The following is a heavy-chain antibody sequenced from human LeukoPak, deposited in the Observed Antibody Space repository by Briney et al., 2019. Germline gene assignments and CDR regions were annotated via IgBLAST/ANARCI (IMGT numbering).Heavy chain of an antibody. CDR3: ARGSGDIVVVVAAFYFDY. V-gene: IGHV3-7*04. CDR2: IKQDGSEK. Sequence: GGSLRLSCAASGFTFSSYWMSWVRQAPGKGLEWVATIKQDGSEKYYVDSVKGRFTISRDNAKNSLYLQMNSLRAEDTAVYYCARGSGDIVVVVAAFYFDYWGQGTLVTVSS. J-gene: IGHJ4*02. D-gene: IGHD2-15*01. CDR1: GFTFSSYW.